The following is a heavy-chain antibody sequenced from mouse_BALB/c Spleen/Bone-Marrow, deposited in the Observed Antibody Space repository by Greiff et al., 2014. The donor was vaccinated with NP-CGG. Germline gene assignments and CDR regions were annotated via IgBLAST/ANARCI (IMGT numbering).Heavy chain of an antibody. V-gene: IGHV5-4*02. Sequence: EVKLVESGGGLVKPGGSLKLSCAASGFTFSDYYMYWVRQTPEKRLEWVGTISDGGSYTYYPDNVKGQFTISRDNAKNNLYLQMSSLKSEDTAMYYCARGSSYFDYWGQGTSLTVSS. CDR1: GFTFSDYY. J-gene: IGHJ2*02. D-gene: IGHD1-1*01. CDR2: ISDGGSYT. CDR3: ARGSSYFDY.